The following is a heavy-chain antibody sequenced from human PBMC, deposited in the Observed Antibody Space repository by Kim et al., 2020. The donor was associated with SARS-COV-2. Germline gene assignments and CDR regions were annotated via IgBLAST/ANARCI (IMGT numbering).Heavy chain of an antibody. D-gene: IGHD2-2*01. Sequence: GGSLRLSCAASGFTFSNAWMSWVRQAPGKGLEWVGRIKSKTDGGTTDYTAPVKGRFTISRDDSKNTLYLQMNSLKTEDTAVYYCTTGGGQLLKYYYYYYYMDVWGKGTTVTVSS. CDR1: GFTFSNAW. J-gene: IGHJ6*03. CDR2: IKSKTDGGTT. V-gene: IGHV3-15*01. CDR3: TTGGGQLLKYYYYYYYMDV.